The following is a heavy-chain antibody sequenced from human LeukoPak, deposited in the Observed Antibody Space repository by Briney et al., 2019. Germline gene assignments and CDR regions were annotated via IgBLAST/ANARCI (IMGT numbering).Heavy chain of an antibody. CDR2: IKQDGSEK. CDR1: GFTFSSYW. D-gene: IGHD6-19*01. J-gene: IGHJ4*02. CDR3: ARDLDLYSSGWYDY. Sequence: PGGSLRLSCAASGFTFSSYWMSWVRQAPGKGLEWVANIKQDGSEKYYVDSVKGRFTISRDNAKNSLYLQMNSLRAEDTAVYYCARDLDLYSSGWYDYWGQGTLVTVSS. V-gene: IGHV3-7*01.